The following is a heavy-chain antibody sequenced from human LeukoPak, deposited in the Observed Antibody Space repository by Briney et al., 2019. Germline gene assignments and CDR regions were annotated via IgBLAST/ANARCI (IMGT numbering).Heavy chain of an antibody. V-gene: IGHV4-59*01. CDR2: IYYSGST. CDR3: ARSGYYGREFDY. D-gene: IGHD3-3*01. Sequence: SETLSLTCAVYGGSFSGYYWSWIRQPPGKGLEWIGYIYYSGSTTYNPSLKSRVTISVDTSKNQFSLKLSSVTAADTAVYYCARSGYYGREFDYWGQGTLVTVSS. J-gene: IGHJ4*02. CDR1: GGSFSGYY.